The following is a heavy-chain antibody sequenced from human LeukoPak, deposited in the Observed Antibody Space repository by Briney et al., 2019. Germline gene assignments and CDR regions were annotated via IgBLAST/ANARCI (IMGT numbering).Heavy chain of an antibody. J-gene: IGHJ4*02. V-gene: IGHV4-59*12. CDR2: IYHSGST. CDR1: GGSISSYY. D-gene: IGHD3-22*01. Sequence: SETLSLTCTVSGGSISSYYWSWIRQPPGKGLEWIGEIYHSGSTNYNPSLKSRVTISVDKSKNQFSLKLSSVTAADTAVYYCARFNSSGYYYWGYYFDYWGQGTLVTVSS. CDR3: ARFNSSGYYYWGYYFDY.